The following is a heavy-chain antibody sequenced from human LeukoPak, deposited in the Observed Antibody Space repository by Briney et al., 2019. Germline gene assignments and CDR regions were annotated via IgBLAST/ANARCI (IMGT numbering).Heavy chain of an antibody. Sequence: TSETLSLTCAVYGGSFSGYYWSWIRQPPGKGLEWIGEINHSGSTNYNPSLKSRVTISVDTSKNQFSLKLSSVTAADTAVYYCARASGKILDYWGQGTLVTVSS. CDR3: ARASGKILDY. J-gene: IGHJ4*02. V-gene: IGHV4-34*01. CDR2: INHSGST. D-gene: IGHD3-10*01. CDR1: GGSFSGYY.